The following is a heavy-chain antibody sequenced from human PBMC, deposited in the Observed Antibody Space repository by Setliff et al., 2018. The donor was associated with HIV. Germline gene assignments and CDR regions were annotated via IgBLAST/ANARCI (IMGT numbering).Heavy chain of an antibody. CDR2: IYYSGST. CDR1: GGSISSYY. V-gene: IGHV4-59*01. CDR3: ARDQISAYSYGGEVYYYYMDV. Sequence: PSETLSLTCTVSGGSISSYYWSWIRQPPGKGLEWIGYIYYSGSTNYNPSLKSRVTISVDTSKNQFSLKLSSVTAADTAMYYCARDQISAYSYGGEVYYYYMDVWGKGTTGTSP. D-gene: IGHD5-18*01. J-gene: IGHJ6*03.